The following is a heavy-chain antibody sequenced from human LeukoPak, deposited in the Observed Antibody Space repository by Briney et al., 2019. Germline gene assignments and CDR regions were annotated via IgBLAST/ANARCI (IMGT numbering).Heavy chain of an antibody. CDR2: AKQDGSET. J-gene: IGHJ6*02. Sequence: PGGSLRLSCAASGFSFSNYWMSWVRQAPGKGLEWVGHAKQDGSETYYVDSVKGRSTVSRDNSKSSLFLQMNSLRAEDTALYYCAKDIGRYSSDYGMDVWGQGTTVTVSS. CDR3: AKDIGRYSSDYGMDV. V-gene: IGHV3-7*03. D-gene: IGHD6-25*01. CDR1: GFSFSNYW.